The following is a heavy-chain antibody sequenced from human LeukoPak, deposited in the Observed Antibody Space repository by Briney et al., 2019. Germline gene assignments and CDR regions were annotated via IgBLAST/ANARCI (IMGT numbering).Heavy chain of an antibody. V-gene: IGHV3-66*01. D-gene: IGHD6-6*01. CDR2: IYSGGST. Sequence: PGGSLRLSCAASGFTVSSNYMSWVRQAPGKVLEWVSVIYSGGSTYYADSVKGRFTISRDNSKNTLYLQMNSLRAEDTAVYYCARALDSYSSSMPFDYWGQGTLVTVSS. CDR1: GFTVSSNY. J-gene: IGHJ4*02. CDR3: ARALDSYSSSMPFDY.